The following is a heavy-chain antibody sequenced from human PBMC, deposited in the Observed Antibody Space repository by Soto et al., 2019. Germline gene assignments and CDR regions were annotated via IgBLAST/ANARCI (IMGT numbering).Heavy chain of an antibody. CDR1: GYTFTSYY. V-gene: IGHV1-46*01. CDR3: AREGYLSNYYYGMDV. Sequence: ASVKVSCKASGYTFTSYYMHWVRQAPGQGLEWMGIINPSGGSTSYAQKFQGRVNMTRDTSTSTVYMELSSLSSEDTALYYCAREGYLSNYYYGMDVWGQGTTVTVSS. D-gene: IGHD5-18*01. J-gene: IGHJ6*02. CDR2: INPSGGST.